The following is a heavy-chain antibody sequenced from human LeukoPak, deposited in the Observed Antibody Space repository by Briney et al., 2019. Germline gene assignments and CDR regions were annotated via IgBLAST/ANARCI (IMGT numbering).Heavy chain of an antibody. V-gene: IGHV4-59*12. D-gene: IGHD3-10*01. CDR2: IFHSGTT. J-gene: IGHJ4*02. Sequence: SETLSLTCTVSGGSISSYYWSWIRQPPGQGLEWIGYIFHSGTTNYNPSLKSRVTISVDTSKNQFSLQLNSVTPEDTAVYYCARVGTMVRSFDYWGQGTLVTVSS. CDR3: ARVGTMVRSFDY. CDR1: GGSISSYY.